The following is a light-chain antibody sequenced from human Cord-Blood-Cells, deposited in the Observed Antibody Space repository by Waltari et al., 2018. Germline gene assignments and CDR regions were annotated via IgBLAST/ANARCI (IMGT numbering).Light chain of an antibody. V-gene: IGLV2-23*01. J-gene: IGLJ1*01. Sequence: QSALTQPASVSGSPGQSITLSCTGTSRDVGSYNLVSWYQQHPGKAPKLMIYEGSKRPSGVSNRFSGSKSGNTASLTISGLQAEDEADYYCCSYAGSKYVFGTGTKVTVL. CDR2: EGS. CDR1: SRDVGSYNL. CDR3: CSYAGSKYV.